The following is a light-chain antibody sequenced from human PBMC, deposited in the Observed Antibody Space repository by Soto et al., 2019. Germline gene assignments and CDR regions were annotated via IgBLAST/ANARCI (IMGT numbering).Light chain of an antibody. V-gene: IGKV3-20*01. J-gene: IGKJ1*01. CDR3: QEYSSWPTWT. CDR1: QSVSSSY. CDR2: GAS. Sequence: EIVFTRSPGTLSLSPGERATLSCRASQSVSSSYLAWYQQKPGQAPRLLIYGASNRATGIPDRFSGSGSGTDFTLTISSLQSEDFAVYYCQEYSSWPTWTFGQGTKVDI.